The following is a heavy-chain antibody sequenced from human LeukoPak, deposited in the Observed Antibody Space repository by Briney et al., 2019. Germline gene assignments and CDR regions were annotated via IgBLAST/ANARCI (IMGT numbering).Heavy chain of an antibody. CDR1: GGSISSSSYY. CDR2: IYYSGST. J-gene: IGHJ4*02. CDR3: ARHRGDGPTHFDY. D-gene: IGHD2-21*02. V-gene: IGHV4-39*01. Sequence: ESSETLSLTCTVSGGSISSSSYYWGWIRQPPGKGLEWIGSIYYSGSTYYNPSLKSRVTISVDTSKNQFSLKLSSVTAADTAVYYCARHRGDGPTHFDYWGQGTLVTVSS.